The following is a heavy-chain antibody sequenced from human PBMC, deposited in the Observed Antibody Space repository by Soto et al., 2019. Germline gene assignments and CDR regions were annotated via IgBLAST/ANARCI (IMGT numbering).Heavy chain of an antibody. J-gene: IGHJ4*01. CDR2: ISGTGDDT. D-gene: IGHD6-13*01. V-gene: IGHV3-23*01. CDR3: AAPRVTGIWSSDY. CDR1: GFTFNNYA. Sequence: GGSLRLSCAASGFTFNNYAMTWVRQAPGKGLEWVSAISGTGDDTYYADSVKDRFTISRDNSKNTMYLQMNSLRAGDTAVYYCAAPRVTGIWSSDYWGHGTLVTVSS.